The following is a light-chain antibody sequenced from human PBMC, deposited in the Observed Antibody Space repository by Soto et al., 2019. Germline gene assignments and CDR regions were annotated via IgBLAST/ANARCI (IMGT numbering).Light chain of an antibody. CDR2: ELS. Sequence: QSALTQPPSASGSPGQSVTISCTGTSSDIGGYNYVSWYQQHPGKAPKLMIYELSKRPSGVPDRFSGSKSGNTASLTVSGLQAEDEADYYYSSHAGSNSFMVFGGGTRLTVL. V-gene: IGLV2-8*01. CDR3: SSHAGSNSFMV. CDR1: SSDIGGYNY. J-gene: IGLJ2*01.